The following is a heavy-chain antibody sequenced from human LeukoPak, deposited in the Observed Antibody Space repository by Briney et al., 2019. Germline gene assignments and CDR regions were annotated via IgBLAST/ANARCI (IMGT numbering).Heavy chain of an antibody. CDR1: GFTFSSYA. J-gene: IGHJ4*02. D-gene: IGHD6-13*01. CDR2: IYSSGST. Sequence: PGGSLRLSCAASGFTFSSYAMSWVRQAPGKGLEWVSVIYSSGSTYYADSVKGRFTISRDNSKNTLHLQMNTLRAEDTAVYYCGSRIATAGSVDYWGQGTQVTVSS. V-gene: IGHV3-23*05. CDR3: GSRIATAGSVDY.